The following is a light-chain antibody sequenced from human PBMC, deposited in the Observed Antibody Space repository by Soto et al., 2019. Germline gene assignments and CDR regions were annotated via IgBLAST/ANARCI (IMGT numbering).Light chain of an antibody. J-gene: IGKJ3*01. CDR2: KAS. Sequence: DIQMTQSPSTLSASVGDRVIITCRASQSVNSWLAWYQQKPGKAPKLLIYKASSLQTGVPSRFSGSGSWTEFTLTVSSLQPDDFATYYCLKYNSYSMGFTFGPGTKVDIK. V-gene: IGKV1-5*03. CDR1: QSVNSW. CDR3: LKYNSYSMGFT.